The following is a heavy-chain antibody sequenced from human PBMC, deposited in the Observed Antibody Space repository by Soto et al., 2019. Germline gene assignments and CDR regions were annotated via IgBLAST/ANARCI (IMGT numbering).Heavy chain of an antibody. CDR2: IYYSGST. Sequence: QLQLQESGPGLVKPSETLSLTCTVSGGSISSSSYYWGWIRQPPGKGLVWSGSIYYSGSTYYNPSLKSRVTIAVDTSKNQFPLKLSSVTAADTAVYYCARQATGYCSSTSCSNFDYWGQGTLVTVSS. V-gene: IGHV4-39*01. CDR1: GGSISSSSYY. D-gene: IGHD2-2*01. CDR3: ARQATGYCSSTSCSNFDY. J-gene: IGHJ4*02.